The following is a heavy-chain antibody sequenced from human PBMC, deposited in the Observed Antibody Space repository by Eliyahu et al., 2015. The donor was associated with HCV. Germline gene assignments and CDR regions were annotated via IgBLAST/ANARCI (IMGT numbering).Heavy chain of an antibody. J-gene: IGHJ6*02. CDR1: GFTFSSXW. V-gene: IGHV3-74*01. CDR2: INSDGSST. Sequence: EVQLVESGGGLVQPGGSLRLSCAASGFTFSSXWMHWVRQAPGKGLXWVSRINSDGSSTSYADSVKGRFTISRDNAKNTLYLQMNSLRAEDTAVYYCARDLSARGAGYYYYGMDVWGQGTTVTVSS. D-gene: IGHD2/OR15-2a*01. CDR3: ARDLSARGAGYYYYGMDV.